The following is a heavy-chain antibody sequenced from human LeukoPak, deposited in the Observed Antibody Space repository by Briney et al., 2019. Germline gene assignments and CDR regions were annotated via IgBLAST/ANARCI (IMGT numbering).Heavy chain of an antibody. CDR1: GGSISSGGYY. V-gene: IGHV4-31*03. Sequence: MTSQTLSLTCTVSGGSISSGGYYWSRIRQHPGKGLEWIGYIYYSGSTYYNPSLKSRVTISVDTSKNQFSLKLSSVTAADTAVYYCARGDAFDIWGQGTMVTVSS. CDR3: ARGDAFDI. J-gene: IGHJ3*02. CDR2: IYYSGST.